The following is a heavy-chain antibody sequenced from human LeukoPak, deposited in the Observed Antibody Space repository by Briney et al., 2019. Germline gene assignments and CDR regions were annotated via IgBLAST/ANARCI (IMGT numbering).Heavy chain of an antibody. CDR1: GGSISSYY. CDR3: ARGLLDGYTHPAAFDI. D-gene: IGHD5-24*01. Sequence: PSETLSLTCSVSGGSISSYYWSWIRQPPGKGLEWIGYIYYSGSTNYNPSLKSRVTISVDTSKNQFSLKLTPVTAADTAVYYCARGLLDGYTHPAAFDIWGQGTMVTVSS. J-gene: IGHJ3*02. CDR2: IYYSGST. V-gene: IGHV4-59*01.